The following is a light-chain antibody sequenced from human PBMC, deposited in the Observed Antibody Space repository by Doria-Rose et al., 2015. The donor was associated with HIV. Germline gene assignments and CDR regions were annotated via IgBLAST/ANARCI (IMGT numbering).Light chain of an antibody. J-gene: IGKJ5*01. V-gene: IGKV3-20*01. CDR3: QQYGTSRGT. CDR1: QRIKSSY. CDR2: DAS. Sequence: TQSPGTLSLSPGERATLSCRASQRIKSSYLAWYQQKPGQAPRLLIYDASIRATGIPDRISGSASRTDFTLAISRLEPEDVAVYYCQQYGTSRGTFGQGTRLEIK.